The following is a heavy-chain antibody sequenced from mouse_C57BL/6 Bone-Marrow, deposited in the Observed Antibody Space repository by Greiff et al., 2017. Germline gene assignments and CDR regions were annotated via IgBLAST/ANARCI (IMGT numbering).Heavy chain of an antibody. CDR2: ISYSGST. J-gene: IGHJ1*03. Sequence: EVMLVESGPGMVKPSQSLSLTCTVTGYSITSGYDWHWIRHFPGNKLEWMGYISYSGSTNYNPSLKSRISITHDTSKNHFFLKLNSVTTEDTATYYCARGEIYDYDRYFDVWGTGTTVTVSS. V-gene: IGHV3-1*01. CDR1: GYSITSGYD. CDR3: ARGEIYDYDRYFDV. D-gene: IGHD2-4*01.